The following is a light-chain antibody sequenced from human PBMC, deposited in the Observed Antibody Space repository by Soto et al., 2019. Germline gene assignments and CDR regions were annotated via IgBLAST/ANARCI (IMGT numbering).Light chain of an antibody. J-gene: IGKJ4*01. CDR3: QQRSNLIT. CDR1: QSVSVY. Sequence: EIVLTQSPATLSVSPGERATLSFRASQSVSVYLDWYQQKSGQAPRLLIFDASKRATGIPDRFSGSGSGTDFTLTISSLEPEDFAVYYCQQRSNLITFGGGTKVDIK. CDR2: DAS. V-gene: IGKV3-11*01.